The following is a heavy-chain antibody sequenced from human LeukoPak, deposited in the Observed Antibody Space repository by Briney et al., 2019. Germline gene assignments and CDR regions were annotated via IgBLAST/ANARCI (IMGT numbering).Heavy chain of an antibody. CDR2: IYFTGST. CDR1: GGSITNTDYY. CDR3: ATHGPAVAGGFDP. Sequence: SETLSLTCTVSGGSITNTDYYWGWIRQPPGQGLEWIGSIYFTGSTYYNPSLKSRVTISVDTSGNQYSLRWNSVTAADTAVYYCATHGPAVAGGFDPWGRGALVTVSS. J-gene: IGHJ5*02. V-gene: IGHV4-39*01. D-gene: IGHD6-19*01.